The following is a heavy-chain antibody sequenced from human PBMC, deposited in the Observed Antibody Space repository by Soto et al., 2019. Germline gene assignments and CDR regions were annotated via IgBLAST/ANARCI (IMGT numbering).Heavy chain of an antibody. CDR2: IWYDGSNK. D-gene: IGHD2-15*01. V-gene: IGHV3-33*01. Sequence: AGGSLRLSCAASGFTFSSYGMHWVRQAPGKGLEWVAVIWYDGSNKYYADSVKGRFTISRDNSKNTLYLQMNSLRAEDTAVYYCARGTRWYCSGGSCPPYGMDVWGQGTTVTVSS. CDR1: GFTFSSYG. J-gene: IGHJ6*02. CDR3: ARGTRWYCSGGSCPPYGMDV.